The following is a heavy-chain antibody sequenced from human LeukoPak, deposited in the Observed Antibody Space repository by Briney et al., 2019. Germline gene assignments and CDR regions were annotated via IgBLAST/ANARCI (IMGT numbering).Heavy chain of an antibody. CDR3: ARGMLTMVRGGYYYYYMDV. CDR2: ISAYNGNT. V-gene: IGHV1-18*01. D-gene: IGHD3-10*01. CDR1: GYTFTSYG. Sequence: ASVKVSCKASGYTFTSYGISWVRQAPGQGLEWMGWISAYNGNTNYAQKLQGRVTMTTDTSTSTAYMELRSLRSDDTAVYYCARGMLTMVRGGYYYYYMDVWGKGTAVTVSS. J-gene: IGHJ6*03.